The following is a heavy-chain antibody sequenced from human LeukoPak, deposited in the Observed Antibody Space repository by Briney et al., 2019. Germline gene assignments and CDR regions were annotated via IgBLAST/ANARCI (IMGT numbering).Heavy chain of an antibody. D-gene: IGHD3-16*02. V-gene: IGHV1-46*01. Sequence: ASVKVSCKASGYTFTSYYMHWGRQAPGQGMEWMGISNPSGGSTSYAQKFQGRGTMTRDTSTSTVYMELSSLRSADASLDYCARVPKVAELSIDYWGQGTLVTVSS. CDR3: ARVPKVAELSIDY. CDR2: SNPSGGST. J-gene: IGHJ4*02. CDR1: GYTFTSYY.